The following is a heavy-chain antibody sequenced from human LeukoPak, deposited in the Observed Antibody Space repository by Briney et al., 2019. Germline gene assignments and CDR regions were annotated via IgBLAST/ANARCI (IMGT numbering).Heavy chain of an antibody. CDR3: ARQQWLVLYYYYGMDV. J-gene: IGHJ6*02. CDR2: ISAYNGNT. D-gene: IGHD6-19*01. V-gene: IGHV1-18*01. CDR1: GGTFSSYA. Sequence: ASVKVSCKAPGGTFSSYAISWVRQAPGQGLEWMGWISAYNGNTNYAQKLQGRVTMTTDTSTSTAYMELRSLRSDDTAVYYCARQQWLVLYYYYGMDVWGQGTTVTVSS.